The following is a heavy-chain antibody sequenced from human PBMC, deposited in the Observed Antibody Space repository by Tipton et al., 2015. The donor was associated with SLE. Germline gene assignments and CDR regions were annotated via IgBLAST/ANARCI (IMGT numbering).Heavy chain of an antibody. CDR2: IYYSGST. CDR1: GGSISSSSYY. Sequence: TLSLTCTVSGGSISSSSYYWGWIRQPPGKGLEWIGSIYYSGSTYYNPSLKSRVTISVDTSKNQFSLKLSSVTAAGTAVYYCARAPKLMVRGVSDAFDIWGQGTMVTVSS. D-gene: IGHD3-10*01. J-gene: IGHJ3*02. V-gene: IGHV4-39*07. CDR3: ARAPKLMVRGVSDAFDI.